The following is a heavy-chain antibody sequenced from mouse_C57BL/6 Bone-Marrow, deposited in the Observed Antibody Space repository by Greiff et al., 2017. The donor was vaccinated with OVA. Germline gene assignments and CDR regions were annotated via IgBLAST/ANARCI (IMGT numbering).Heavy chain of an antibody. CDR1: GFNIKDDY. CDR3: TSYGNFDY. Sequence: VQLKESGAELVRPGASVKLSCTASGFNIKDDYMHWVKQRPEQGLEWIGWIDPDNGDTEYASKFQGKATITADTSSNTDYLQLSSLTSEDTAVYYCTSYGNFDYWGQGTTLTVSS. V-gene: IGHV14-4*01. D-gene: IGHD2-1*01. CDR2: IDPDNGDT. J-gene: IGHJ2*01.